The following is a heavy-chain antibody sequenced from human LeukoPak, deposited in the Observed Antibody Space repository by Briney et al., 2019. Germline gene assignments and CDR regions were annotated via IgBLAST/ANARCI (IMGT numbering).Heavy chain of an antibody. CDR1: GGSFSGYY. D-gene: IGHD3-22*01. V-gene: IGHV4-34*01. J-gene: IGHJ6*03. CDR2: INHSGST. Sequence: SETLSLTCAVYGGSFSGYYWSWIRQPPGKGLEWIGEINHSGSTNYNPSLKSRVTISVDTSKNQFSLKLSSVTAADTAVYYCARGPLLYDSSGYFHYYYYHYMDVWGKGTTVTVSS. CDR3: ARGPLLYDSSGYFHYYYYHYMDV.